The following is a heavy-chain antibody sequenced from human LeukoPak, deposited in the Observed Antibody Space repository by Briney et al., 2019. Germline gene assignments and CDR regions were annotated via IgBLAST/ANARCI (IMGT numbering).Heavy chain of an antibody. V-gene: IGHV3-30-3*01. D-gene: IGHD6-6*01. J-gene: IGHJ4*02. CDR3: ARDKFSVAARSLDY. CDR2: ISYDGSNK. CDR1: GFTFSSYA. Sequence: PGGSLRLSCAASGFTFSSYAMHWVRQAPGKGLEWVAVISYDGSNKYYADSVKGRFTISRDNSKNTLYLQMNSLRAEDTAVYYCARDKFSVAARSLDYWGQGTLVTVSS.